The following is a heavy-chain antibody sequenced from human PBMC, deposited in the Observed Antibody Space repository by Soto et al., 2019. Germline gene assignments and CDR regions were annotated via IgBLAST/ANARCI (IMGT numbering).Heavy chain of an antibody. Sequence: GGSLRLSCAASGFTFSSYGMHWVRQAPGKGLESVAVIWYDGSNKYYADSVKGRFTISRDNSKNTLYLQMNSLRAEDTAVYYCARDRNSRGPGAFDIWGQGTMVTVSS. J-gene: IGHJ3*02. CDR3: ARDRNSRGPGAFDI. CDR2: IWYDGSNK. V-gene: IGHV3-33*01. CDR1: GFTFSSYG. D-gene: IGHD6-13*01.